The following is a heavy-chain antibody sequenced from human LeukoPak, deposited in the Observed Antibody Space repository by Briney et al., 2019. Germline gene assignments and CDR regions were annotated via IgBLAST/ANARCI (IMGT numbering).Heavy chain of an antibody. Sequence: GGTLRLSCAASGFSFSSYGMTWVRQAPGKGLEWVSTISGAGRSTYYADSVKGRFSISRDNSKNTLYLQMNSLRAEDTAVYYCARDTVGATFPGAFDIWGQGTMVTVSS. D-gene: IGHD1-26*01. CDR1: GFSFSSYG. J-gene: IGHJ3*02. CDR3: ARDTVGATFPGAFDI. V-gene: IGHV3-23*01. CDR2: ISGAGRST.